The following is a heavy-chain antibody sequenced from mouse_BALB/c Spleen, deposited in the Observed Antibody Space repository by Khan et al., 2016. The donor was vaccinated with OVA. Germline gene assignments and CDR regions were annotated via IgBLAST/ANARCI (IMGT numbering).Heavy chain of an antibody. V-gene: IGHV10-1*02. CDR1: GFTFNTYA. CDR3: ERHKSYYGEDAMDY. Sequence: EVKLLESGGGLVQPKGSLKLSCAASGFTFNTYAMNWVRQAPGKGLEWVARIRSKTNNYATYYADSVKDRFTISRDDSQSMLYLQMNNLKTEDTAIYYCERHKSYYGEDAMDYWGQGTSVTVSS. J-gene: IGHJ4*01. CDR2: IRSKTNNYAT. D-gene: IGHD1-1*01.